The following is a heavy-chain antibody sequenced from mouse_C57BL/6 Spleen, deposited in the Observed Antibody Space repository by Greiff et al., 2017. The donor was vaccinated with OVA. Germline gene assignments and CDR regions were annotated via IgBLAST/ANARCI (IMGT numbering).Heavy chain of an antibody. J-gene: IGHJ2*01. D-gene: IGHD1-1*01. Sequence: EVQLQESGPELVKPGASVKISCKASGYSFTDYNMNWVKQSNGKSLEWIGVINPNYGTTSYNQKFKGKATLTVDQSSSTAYMQLNSLTSEDSAVYYCARERATTVVATDYFDYWGQGTTLTVSS. CDR2: INPNYGTT. CDR3: ARERATTVVATDYFDY. V-gene: IGHV1-39*01. CDR1: GYSFTDYN.